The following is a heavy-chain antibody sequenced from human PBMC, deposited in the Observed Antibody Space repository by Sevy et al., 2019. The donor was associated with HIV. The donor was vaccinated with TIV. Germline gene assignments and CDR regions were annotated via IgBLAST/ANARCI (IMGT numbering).Heavy chain of an antibody. D-gene: IGHD3-3*01. CDR1: GFTFNKAW. CDR3: TTKGGFWSGYQYFDY. CDR2: IKSNGDGGKT. V-gene: IGHV3-15*01. J-gene: IGHJ4*02. Sequence: GGSLRLSCAASGFTFNKAWMTWVRQAPGKGLEWVGRIKSNGDGGKTDYTAPVKGRFTISRDDSKNTLYLQMNSLKTEDTAVYYCTTKGGFWSGYQYFDYWGQGTLLTVSS.